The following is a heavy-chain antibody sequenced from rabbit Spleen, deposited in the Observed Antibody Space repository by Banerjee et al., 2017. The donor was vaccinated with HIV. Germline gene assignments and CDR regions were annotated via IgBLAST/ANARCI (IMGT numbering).Heavy chain of an antibody. CDR1: GVSFSGSSY. CDR3: ARDGAGGSYFDL. CDR2: IETDSSGFT. V-gene: IGHV1S40*01. Sequence: QSLEESGGDLVKPGASLTLTCTASGVSFSGSSYICWVRQAPGKGLEWIACIETDSSGFTYYASWAKGRFTISKTSSTTVTLQVTSLTAADTATYFCARDGAGGSYFDLWGPGTLVTVS. J-gene: IGHJ4*01. D-gene: IGHD8-1*01.